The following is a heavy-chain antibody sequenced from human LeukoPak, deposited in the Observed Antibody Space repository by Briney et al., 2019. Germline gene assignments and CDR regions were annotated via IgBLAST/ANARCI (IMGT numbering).Heavy chain of an antibody. J-gene: IGHJ4*02. V-gene: IGHV3-53*01. CDR3: ARGLDDFWSGYYLDY. CDR2: IYSGGST. CDR1: GFTVSSNY. D-gene: IGHD3-3*01. Sequence: PGGSLRLSCAAPGFTVSSNYMSWVRQAPGKGLEWVSVIYSGGSTYYAGSVKGRLTISRDNSKNTLYLQMNSLRAEDTAVYYCARGLDDFWSGYYLDYWGQGTLVTVSS.